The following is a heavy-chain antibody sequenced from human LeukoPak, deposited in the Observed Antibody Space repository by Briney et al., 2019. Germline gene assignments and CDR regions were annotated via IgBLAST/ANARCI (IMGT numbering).Heavy chain of an antibody. Sequence: GGSLRLSCAASGFTVSSNYMSRVRQAPGKGLEWVSVIYSGGSTYYADSVKGRFTISRDNSKNTLYLQMNSLRAEDTAVYYCARDFRYYGMDVWGQGTTVTVSS. CDR1: GFTVSSNY. V-gene: IGHV3-66*01. J-gene: IGHJ6*02. CDR3: ARDFRYYGMDV. CDR2: IYSGGST.